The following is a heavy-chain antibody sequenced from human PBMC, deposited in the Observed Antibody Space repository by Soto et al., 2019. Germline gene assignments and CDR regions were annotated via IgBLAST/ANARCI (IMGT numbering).Heavy chain of an antibody. Sequence: GGSLRLSCAASGFTFSNYAMGWVRQGPGRGLEWVSVISDSGSNTYYGGSVKDRFTISRDNSKNTVYLQMNSLRAEDTAVYYCAKGILARHVDDWGQGTLVPVSS. J-gene: IGHJ4*02. CDR3: AKGILARHVDD. CDR1: GFTFSNYA. CDR2: ISDSGSNT. D-gene: IGHD1-26*01. V-gene: IGHV3-23*01.